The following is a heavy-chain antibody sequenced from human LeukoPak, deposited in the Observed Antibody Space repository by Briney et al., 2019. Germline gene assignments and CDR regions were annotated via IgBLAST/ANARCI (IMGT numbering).Heavy chain of an antibody. D-gene: IGHD5/OR15-5a*01. CDR1: GGFITSSSYY. J-gene: IGHJ4*02. V-gene: IGHV4-39*01. CDR3: ARRQFYFDASVYRAAFDY. Sequence: PSETLSLTCTVSGGFITSSSYYWGWIRQPPGKGLEWIGSIYYSGTTYYNPSLKSRVTISVDTPKTQYSLKLSSVTAADTAVYFCARRQFYFDASVYRAAFDYWGQGTLVTVSS. CDR2: IYYSGTT.